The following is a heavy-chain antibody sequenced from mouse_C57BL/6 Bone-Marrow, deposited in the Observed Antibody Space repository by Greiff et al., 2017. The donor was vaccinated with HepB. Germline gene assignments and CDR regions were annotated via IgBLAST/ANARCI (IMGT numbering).Heavy chain of an antibody. V-gene: IGHV5-17*01. CDR3: ARPLITTAMDY. CDR1: GFTFSDYG. D-gene: IGHD1-1*01. CDR2: ISSGSSTI. J-gene: IGHJ4*01. Sequence: EVKVVESGGGLVKPGGSLKLSCAASGFTFSDYGMHWVRQAPEKGLEWVAYISSGSSTIYYADTVKGRFTISRDNAKNTLFLQMTSLRSEDTAMYYCARPLITTAMDYWGQGTSVTVSS.